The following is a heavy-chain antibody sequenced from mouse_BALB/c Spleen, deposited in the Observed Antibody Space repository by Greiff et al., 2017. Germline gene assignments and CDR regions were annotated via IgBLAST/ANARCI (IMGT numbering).Heavy chain of an antibody. CDR2: INPSTGYT. CDR3: ARSGDYYFDD. V-gene: IGHV1-7*01. J-gene: IGHJ2*01. Sequence: LVESGAELAKPGASVKMSCKASGYTFTSYWMHWVKQRPGQGLEWIGYINPSTGYTEYNQKFKDKATLTADKSSSTAYMQLSSLTSEDSAVYYCARSGDYYFDDWGQGTTLTVSS. D-gene: IGHD3-1*01. CDR1: GYTFTSYW.